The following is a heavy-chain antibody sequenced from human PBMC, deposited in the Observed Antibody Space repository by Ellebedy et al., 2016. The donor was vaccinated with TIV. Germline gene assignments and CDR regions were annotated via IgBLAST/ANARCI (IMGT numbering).Heavy chain of an antibody. CDR3: ALGAYCGGDCYLPDGY. D-gene: IGHD2-21*01. CDR1: GGTFSSYA. J-gene: IGHJ4*02. CDR2: IIPIFGTA. V-gene: IGHV1-69*13. Sequence: SVKVSCXASGGTFSSYAISWVRQAPGQGLEWMGGIIPIFGTANYAQKFQGRVTITADESTSTAYMELSSLRSEDTAVYYCALGAYCGGDCYLPDGYWGQGTLVTVSS.